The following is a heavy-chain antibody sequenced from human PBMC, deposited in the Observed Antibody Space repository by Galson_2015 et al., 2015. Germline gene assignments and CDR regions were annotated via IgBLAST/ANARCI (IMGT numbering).Heavy chain of an antibody. V-gene: IGHV1-69*13. CDR2: IIPIFGTA. CDR3: ARVADYGGPAHPLVY. D-gene: IGHD4-23*01. J-gene: IGHJ4*02. CDR1: GGTFSSYA. Sequence: SVKVSCKASGGTFSSYAISWVRQAPGQGLEWMGGIIPIFGTANYAQKFQGRVTITADESTSTAYMELSSLRSEDTAVYYCARVADYGGPAHPLVYWGQGTLVTVSS.